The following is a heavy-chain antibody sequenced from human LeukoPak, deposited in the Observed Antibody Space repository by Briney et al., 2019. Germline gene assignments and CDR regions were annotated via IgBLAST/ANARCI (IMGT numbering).Heavy chain of an antibody. D-gene: IGHD3-10*01. CDR1: GFTFNAYA. CDR2: KSYDGSNK. Sequence: GGSLRLSCAASGFTFNAYAMHWVRQAPGKGLEWVTIKSYDGSNKYYSDSVKGRFTISRDNSNNTLYLQMNSLRTEDTAVYYCARAGNYYKEIDCWGQGTLVTVSS. V-gene: IGHV3-30*04. J-gene: IGHJ4*02. CDR3: ARAGNYYKEIDC.